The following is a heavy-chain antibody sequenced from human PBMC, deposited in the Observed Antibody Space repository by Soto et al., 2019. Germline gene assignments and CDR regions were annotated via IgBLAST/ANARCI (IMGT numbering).Heavy chain of an antibody. CDR2: ISYDGSNK. CDR1: GFTFSSYA. Sequence: VGSLRLSCAASGFTFSSYAMHWVRQAPGKGLEWVAVISYDGSNKYYADSVKGRFTISRDNSKNTLYLQMNSLRAEDTAVYYCARGPNYYDSSGYSFDIWGQGTMVTVSS. D-gene: IGHD3-22*01. V-gene: IGHV3-30-3*01. J-gene: IGHJ3*02. CDR3: ARGPNYYDSSGYSFDI.